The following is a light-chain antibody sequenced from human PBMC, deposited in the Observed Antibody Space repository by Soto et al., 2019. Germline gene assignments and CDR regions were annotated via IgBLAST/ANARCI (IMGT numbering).Light chain of an antibody. Sequence: DIQMTQSPSSLSASVGDRVTITCRASQDISNYLAWYQQKPGKVPKLLIYAASTLQSGVPSRFSGSGSGTDFTLTISSLQPEDVATYYCQKYNSAPPTFGQGTKLEIK. CDR3: QKYNSAPPT. J-gene: IGKJ2*01. CDR1: QDISNY. V-gene: IGKV1-27*01. CDR2: AAS.